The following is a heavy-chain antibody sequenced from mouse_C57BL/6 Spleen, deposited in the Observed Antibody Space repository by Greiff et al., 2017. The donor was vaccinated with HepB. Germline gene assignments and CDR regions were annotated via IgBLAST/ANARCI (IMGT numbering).Heavy chain of an antibody. D-gene: IGHD1-1*01. CDR3: ARDYGSSYEGFAY. CDR1: GYTFTSYW. Sequence: VKLQQPGAELVKPGASVKMSCKASGYTFTSYWITWVKQRPGQGLEWIGDIYPGSGSTNYNEKFKSKATLTVDTSSSTAYMQLSSLTSEDSAVYYCARDYGSSYEGFAYWGQGTLVTVSA. J-gene: IGHJ3*01. V-gene: IGHV1-55*01. CDR2: IYPGSGST.